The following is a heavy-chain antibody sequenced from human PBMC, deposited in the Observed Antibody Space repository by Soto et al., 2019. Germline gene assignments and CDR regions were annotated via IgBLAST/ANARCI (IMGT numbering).Heavy chain of an antibody. J-gene: IGHJ6*02. Sequence: ASVKVSCKASGYTFTGYYMHWVRQAPGQGLEWMGWINPNSGGTNYAQKLQGRVTMTTDTSTSTAYMELRSLRSDDTAVYYCARGGYYDSSGSRNYHYYGMNVWGQGTTVTVSS. D-gene: IGHD3-22*01. V-gene: IGHV1-2*02. CDR2: INPNSGGT. CDR3: ARGGYYDSSGSRNYHYYGMNV. CDR1: GYTFTGYY.